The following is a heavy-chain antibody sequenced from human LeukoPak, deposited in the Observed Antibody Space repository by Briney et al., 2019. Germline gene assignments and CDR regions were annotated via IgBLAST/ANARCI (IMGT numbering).Heavy chain of an antibody. Sequence: SVKVSCKASGYTFTSYDINWVRQATGQGLEWMGRIIPIFGTANYAQKFQGRVTITTDESTSTAYMELSSLRSEDTAVYYCARDSYYDSSGYYYFWGQGTLVTVSS. J-gene: IGHJ4*02. CDR1: GYTFTSYD. V-gene: IGHV1-69*05. D-gene: IGHD3-22*01. CDR2: IIPIFGTA. CDR3: ARDSYYDSSGYYYF.